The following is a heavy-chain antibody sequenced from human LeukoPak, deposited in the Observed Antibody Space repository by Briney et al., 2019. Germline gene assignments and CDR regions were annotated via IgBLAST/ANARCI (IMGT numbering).Heavy chain of an antibody. D-gene: IGHD4/OR15-4a*01. J-gene: IGHJ4*02. CDR1: GFTFINYY. V-gene: IGHV1-46*01. CDR3: ARDLDYGEKSEDY. Sequence: ASVKVSCKASGFTFINYYMHWVRQAPGQGLEWLGIINLSGGSTHYPQKFQDRVTMTRDTSTSTVYMELSSLRSEDTAVYYCARDLDYGEKSEDYWGQGTLVTVTS. CDR2: INLSGGST.